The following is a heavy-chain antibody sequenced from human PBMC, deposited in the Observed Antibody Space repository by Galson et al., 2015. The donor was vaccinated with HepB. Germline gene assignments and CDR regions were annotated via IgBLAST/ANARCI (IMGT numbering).Heavy chain of an antibody. Sequence: SVKVSCKASGYSFTNYDINWVRQAPGQGLAWMGWINTNTGNPTYAQGFAGRFVFSFDTPLSTAYLQISSLKPDDTAVYYCTRWRYGSGSYSFDRWGQGTLVTVSS. CDR1: GYSFTNYD. CDR2: INTNTGNP. J-gene: IGHJ4*02. CDR3: TRWRYGSGSYSFDR. D-gene: IGHD5-12*01. V-gene: IGHV7-4-1*02.